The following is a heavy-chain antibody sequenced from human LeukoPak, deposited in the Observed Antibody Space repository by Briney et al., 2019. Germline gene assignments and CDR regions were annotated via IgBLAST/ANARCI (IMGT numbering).Heavy chain of an antibody. CDR1: GYTFTSYY. J-gene: IGHJ4*02. CDR3: ARSWSRIGELLPSYFDY. CDR2: INPSGGST. V-gene: IGHV1-46*01. D-gene: IGHD3-10*01. Sequence: ASVTVSCKASGYTFTSYYMHWVRQAPGQGLEWMGIINPSGGSTSYAQKFQGRVTMTRDTSTSTVYMELSSLRSEDTAVYYCARSWSRIGELLPSYFDYWGQGTLVTVSS.